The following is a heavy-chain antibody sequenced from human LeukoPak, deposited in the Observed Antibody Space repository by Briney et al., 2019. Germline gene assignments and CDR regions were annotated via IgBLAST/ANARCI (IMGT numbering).Heavy chain of an antibody. D-gene: IGHD3-10*01. CDR3: ARRYYYGSGSYRIFYYYYGMDV. J-gene: IGHJ6*02. V-gene: IGHV1-8*01. Sequence: ASVKVSCKASGYTLTSYDINWVRQATGQGLEWMGWMNPSSGNTGYAQKFQGRVTMTRNTSISTAYMELSSLRSEDTAVYYCARRYYYGSGSYRIFYYYYGMDVWGQGTTVTVSS. CDR2: MNPSSGNT. CDR1: GYTLTSYD.